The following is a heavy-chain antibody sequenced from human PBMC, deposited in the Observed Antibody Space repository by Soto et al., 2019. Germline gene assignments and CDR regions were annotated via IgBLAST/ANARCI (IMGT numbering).Heavy chain of an antibody. CDR3: ARGGGVGVAGSAAFDM. D-gene: IGHD3-3*01. V-gene: IGHV1-2*01. CDR2: INPATGAA. Sequence: QLHLVQSGAVVKKPGASVTVSCSASGYPVTAYYMHWVRQAPGRGLEWMGGINPATGAAKYTQTFQGRVTRPRDPSTSTVFMELSGLTSEDPAVFYCARGGGVGVAGSAAFDMWCQGTLVTGSS. J-gene: IGHJ3*02. CDR1: GYPVTAYY.